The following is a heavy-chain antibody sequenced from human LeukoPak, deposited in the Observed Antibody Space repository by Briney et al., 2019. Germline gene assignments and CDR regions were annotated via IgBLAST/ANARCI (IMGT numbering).Heavy chain of an antibody. J-gene: IGHJ4*02. CDR3: ASRRSITMVRGGHFDY. CDR1: GGSFSGYY. D-gene: IGHD3-10*01. CDR2: INHSGST. V-gene: IGHV4-34*01. Sequence: SETLSLTCAVYGGSFSGYYWSWIRQPPGKGLEWIGEINHSGSTNYNPSLKSRVTISVDTSKNQFSLKLSSVTAADTAVYYCASRRSITMVRGGHFDYWGQGTLVTASS.